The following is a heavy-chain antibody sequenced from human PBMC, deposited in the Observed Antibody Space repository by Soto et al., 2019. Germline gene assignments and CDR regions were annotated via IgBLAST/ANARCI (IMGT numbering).Heavy chain of an antibody. Sequence: EVQLLESGGGLVQPGGSLRLSCAASGFTFSSYAMSWVRQAPGKGLEWVSAISGSGGSTYYADSVKGRFTISRDNSKNTLYLQMNSLRAEDTAVYYCAKVLLVKVVVAATRTGYFDYWGQGTLVTVSS. D-gene: IGHD2-15*01. CDR1: GFTFSSYA. V-gene: IGHV3-23*01. CDR3: AKVLLVKVVVAATRTGYFDY. J-gene: IGHJ4*02. CDR2: ISGSGGST.